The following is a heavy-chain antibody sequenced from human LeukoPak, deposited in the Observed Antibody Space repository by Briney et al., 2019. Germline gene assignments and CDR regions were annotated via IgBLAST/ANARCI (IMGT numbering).Heavy chain of an antibody. Sequence: SETLSLTCAVYGGSFSGYYWSWIRQPPGKGLEWIGEINHSGSTNYNPSLKSRVTISVDTSKNQFPLKLSSVTAADTAVYYCAREIVQYDYVWGSYRRRGWFDPWGQGTLVTVSS. CDR2: INHSGST. CDR1: GGSFSGYY. V-gene: IGHV4-34*01. D-gene: IGHD3-16*02. CDR3: AREIVQYDYVWGSYRRRGWFDP. J-gene: IGHJ5*02.